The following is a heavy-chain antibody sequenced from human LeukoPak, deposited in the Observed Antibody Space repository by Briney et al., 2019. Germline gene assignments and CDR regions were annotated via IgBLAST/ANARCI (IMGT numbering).Heavy chain of an antibody. V-gene: IGHV4-34*01. Sequence: SETLSLTCAAYGGSFSGYYWSWIRQPPGKGLEWIGEINHSGSTNYNPSLKSRLSISVDTSKNHFALRLSSVTAADTAVYYCARGLPIISMLRGVKPSVMFDSWGQGTLVTVSS. J-gene: IGHJ5*01. CDR1: GGSFSGYY. D-gene: IGHD3-10*01. CDR3: ARGLPIISMLRGVKPSVMFDS. CDR2: INHSGST.